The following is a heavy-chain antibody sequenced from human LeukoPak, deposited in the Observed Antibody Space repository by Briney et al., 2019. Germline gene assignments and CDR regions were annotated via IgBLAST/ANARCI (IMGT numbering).Heavy chain of an antibody. CDR1: GYSISSGYH. CDR2: IFHSGTT. D-gene: IGHD3-10*01. Sequence: SETLSLTCAVSGYSISSGYHWGWIRQPPGKGLEWIGSIFHSGTTYYSPSLKSRVTISVDTSKNQFSLKLSSVTAADTAVYYCARDMGSGTYYYYYMDVWGKGTTVTVSS. V-gene: IGHV4-38-2*02. J-gene: IGHJ6*03. CDR3: ARDMGSGTYYYYYMDV.